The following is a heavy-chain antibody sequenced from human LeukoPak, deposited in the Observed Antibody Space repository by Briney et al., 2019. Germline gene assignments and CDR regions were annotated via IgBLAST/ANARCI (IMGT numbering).Heavy chain of an antibody. J-gene: IGHJ4*02. V-gene: IGHV4-59*01. D-gene: IGHD6-13*01. CDR2: IYYSGST. Sequence: SETLSLTCTVSGGSLSRYYRSWIRQPPGKGLEGIGYIYYSGSTNYNPSLQSRVTISVDTSKIQFSLRLSSVTAADTAVYYCARVRSSSPPSAHFDYWGQGTLVTVSS. CDR1: GGSLSRYY. CDR3: ARVRSSSPPSAHFDY.